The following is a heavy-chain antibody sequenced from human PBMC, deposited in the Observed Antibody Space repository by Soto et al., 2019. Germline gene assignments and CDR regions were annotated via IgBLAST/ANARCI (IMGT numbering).Heavy chain of an antibody. J-gene: IGHJ3*02. CDR2: ISTGGGTT. D-gene: IGHD4-17*01. CDR1: GFTFSTYA. V-gene: IGHV3-23*01. CDR3: AHPRGYGVFDAYDI. Sequence: GASLRLSCAASGFTFSTYAMSWVRQAPGQGLEWVSAISTGGGTTYYADSVKGRFTISRDDSMDALYLQINSLRVEDTAVYYCAHPRGYGVFDAYDIWGQGTMVTVSS.